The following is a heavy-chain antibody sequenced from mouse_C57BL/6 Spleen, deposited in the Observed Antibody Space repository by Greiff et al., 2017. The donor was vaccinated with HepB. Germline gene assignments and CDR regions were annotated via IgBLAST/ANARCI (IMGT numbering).Heavy chain of an antibody. CDR3: ASPTGCYEGYEYFDD. CDR2: INPNSGGT. V-gene: IGHV1-26*01. Sequence: VQLQQSGPELVKPGASVKISCTASGYTFTDYYMNWVKQRHGKSLEWIGDINPNSGGTSYNQKFKGKATLTVDNSSSTAYMEIRSLTPEDSAVYYDASPTGCYEGYEYFDDWGTGTTVTVSS. CDR1: GYTFTDYY. J-gene: IGHJ1*03. D-gene: IGHD2-12*01.